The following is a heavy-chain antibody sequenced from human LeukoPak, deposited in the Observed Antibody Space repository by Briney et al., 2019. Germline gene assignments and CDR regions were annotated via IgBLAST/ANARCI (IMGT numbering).Heavy chain of an antibody. CDR3: ARAAVTTSRYFQH. D-gene: IGHD4-17*01. J-gene: IGHJ1*01. V-gene: IGHV4-61*01. CDR1: VGSISISSYY. Sequence: SETLSLTCTVSVGSISISSYYWSWVRQPPGKGLEWIGYIYNSGHTNYNPSLKSRVTISEETSKNQLSLKLSSVTAADTAVYYCARAAVTTSRYFQHWGQGSLVTVSS. CDR2: IYNSGHT.